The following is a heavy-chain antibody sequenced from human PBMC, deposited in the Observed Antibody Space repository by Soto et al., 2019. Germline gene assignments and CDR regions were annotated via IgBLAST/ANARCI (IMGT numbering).Heavy chain of an antibody. V-gene: IGHV4-30-4*01. CDR3: ARGLQRWPFDY. J-gene: IGHJ4*02. CDR2: IYYSGST. D-gene: IGHD4-17*01. Sequence: PSETLSLTCTVSGGSISSGDYYWSWIRQPPGKGLEWIGYIYYSGSTYYKTSLKSRVTISVDTSKNQFSLKLSSVTAADTAVYYCARGLQRWPFDYWGQGTLVTVSS. CDR1: GGSISSGDYY.